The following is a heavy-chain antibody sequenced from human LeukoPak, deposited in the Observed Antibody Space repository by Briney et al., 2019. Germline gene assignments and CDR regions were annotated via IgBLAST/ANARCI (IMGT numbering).Heavy chain of an antibody. CDR3: AETLGYSYGNYFDY. D-gene: IGHD5-18*01. Sequence: GGSLRLSGAASGFTFSSYAMSWVRQAPGKGLEWVSAISGSGGSTYYADSVKGRFTISRDNSKNTLYLQMNSLRAEDTAVYYCAETLGYSYGNYFDYWGQGTLVTVSS. CDR2: ISGSGGST. CDR1: GFTFSSYA. V-gene: IGHV3-23*01. J-gene: IGHJ4*02.